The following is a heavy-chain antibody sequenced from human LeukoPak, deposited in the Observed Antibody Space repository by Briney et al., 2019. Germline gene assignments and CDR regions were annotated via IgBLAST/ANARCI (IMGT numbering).Heavy chain of an antibody. J-gene: IGHJ6*03. Sequence: PSETLSLTCAVYGGSFSGYYWSWIRQPPGKGLEWIGEINHSGSTNYNPSLKSRVTISVDTSKNQFSLKLSSVTAADTAVYYCAREGDYGDYYYYYYMDVWGKGTTVTISS. CDR1: GGSFSGYY. CDR2: INHSGST. CDR3: AREGDYGDYYYYYYMDV. D-gene: IGHD4-17*01. V-gene: IGHV4-34*01.